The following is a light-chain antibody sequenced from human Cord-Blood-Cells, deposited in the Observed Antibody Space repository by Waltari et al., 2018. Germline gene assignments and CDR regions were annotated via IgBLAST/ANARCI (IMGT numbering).Light chain of an antibody. J-gene: IGLJ2*01. Sequence: CTGTSSDVGSYNLVSWYQQHPGKAPKLMIYEGSKRPSGVSNRFSGSKSGNTASLTISGLQAEDEADYYCCSYAGSVVFGGGTKLTVL. CDR3: CSYAGSVV. V-gene: IGLV2-23*01. CDR2: EGS. CDR1: SSDVGSYNL.